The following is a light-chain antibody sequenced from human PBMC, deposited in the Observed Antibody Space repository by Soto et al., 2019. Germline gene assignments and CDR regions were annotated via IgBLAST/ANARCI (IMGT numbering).Light chain of an antibody. V-gene: IGKV1-12*01. Sequence: DIQMTQCPSTVRKSVGKRGRMTCGASQTISSWLAWYQQKPGKAPKLLIYSASSLQSGVPSRFSGSGFGTDFTLTISSLQPEDFATYYCQQADTFPITFGQGTRLEIK. CDR1: QTISSW. CDR2: SAS. J-gene: IGKJ5*01. CDR3: QQADTFPIT.